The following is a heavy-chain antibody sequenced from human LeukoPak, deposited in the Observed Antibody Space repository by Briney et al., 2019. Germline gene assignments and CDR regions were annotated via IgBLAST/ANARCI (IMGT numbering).Heavy chain of an antibody. J-gene: IGHJ4*02. CDR2: IKQDGSEK. CDR3: AKDPRRYSRTGGYFDY. Sequence: GGSLSLSCAASGFTFSDYYMSWIRQAPGKGLEWVANIKQDGSEKNYVDSVKGRFTISRDNAKNSVFLQMNGLRAEDTAVYYCAKDPRRYSRTGGYFDYWGQGTLVTVSS. V-gene: IGHV3-7*01. D-gene: IGHD6-13*01. CDR1: GFTFSDYY.